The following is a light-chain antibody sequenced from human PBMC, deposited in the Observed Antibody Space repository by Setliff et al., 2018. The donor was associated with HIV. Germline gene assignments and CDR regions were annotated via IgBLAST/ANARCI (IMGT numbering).Light chain of an antibody. CDR3: SSYAITNTLP. J-gene: IGLJ1*01. V-gene: IGLV2-14*01. CDR2: EVR. Sequence: QSALTQPASVSGSPGQSIIISCTGTTSDVGGYNYVSWYQQHPGKAPKLIIYEVRNRPSGVSNRFSGSKSGNTASLTISGLQAEDEADYYCSSYAITNTLPFGTGTKV. CDR1: TSDVGGYNY.